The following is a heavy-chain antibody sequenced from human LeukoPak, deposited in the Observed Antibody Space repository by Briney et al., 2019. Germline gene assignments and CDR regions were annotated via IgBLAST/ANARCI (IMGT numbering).Heavy chain of an antibody. J-gene: IGHJ4*02. CDR1: GYTFIGYY. D-gene: IGHD5-24*01. CDR3: AREGVIGDGYNFFDY. CDR2: INPHSGGT. V-gene: IGHV1-2*02. Sequence: GASVKVSCKASGYTFIGYYMHWVRQAPGQGREGMGWINPHSGGTNSEQNFQGRVTMSRDTSISTVYMELSRLRSDDTALYYCAREGVIGDGYNFFDYWGQGTLVTVSS.